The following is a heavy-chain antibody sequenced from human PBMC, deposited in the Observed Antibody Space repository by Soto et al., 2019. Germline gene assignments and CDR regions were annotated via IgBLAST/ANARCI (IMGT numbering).Heavy chain of an antibody. V-gene: IGHV1-8*01. Sequence: QVQLVQSGAEVKKPGASVKVSCKASGYTFTSYDINWVRQATGQGLEWMGWMNPNSGNTGYAQKFQGRVTMTRNTSISTAYMELGSLRSEDTAVYYCARESRGAGYNWFDPWGQGTLVTVSS. D-gene: IGHD6-19*01. J-gene: IGHJ5*02. CDR2: MNPNSGNT. CDR1: GYTFTSYD. CDR3: ARESRGAGYNWFDP.